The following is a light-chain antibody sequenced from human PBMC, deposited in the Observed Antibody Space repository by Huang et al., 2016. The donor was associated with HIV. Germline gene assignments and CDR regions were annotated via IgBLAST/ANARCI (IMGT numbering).Light chain of an antibody. V-gene: IGKV1-39*01. Sequence: DIQMTQSPSSLSTFVGDSATITCRASQNINTFLHWYQEKPGKAPRLRIYSASSLEHGVPSRFSGRASGTEFTLTVSSVQPDDSATYYCQQTYRTPYTFGQGTKLDI. J-gene: IGKJ2*01. CDR3: QQTYRTPYT. CDR1: QNINTF. CDR2: SAS.